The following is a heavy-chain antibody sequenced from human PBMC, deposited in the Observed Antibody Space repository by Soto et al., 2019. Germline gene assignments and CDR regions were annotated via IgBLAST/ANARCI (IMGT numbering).Heavy chain of an antibody. V-gene: IGHV3-74*01. CDR1: GFTFSSYW. CDR3: AREQLDPYYLAD. CDR2: INSDGSST. D-gene: IGHD1-1*01. J-gene: IGHJ4*02. Sequence: GSLRLSCAASGFTFSSYWMHWVRQAPGKGLVWVSRINSDGSSTSYADSVKGRFTISRDNAKNTLYLQMNSLRAEDTAVYYCAREQLDPYYLADWGQGTLVTVAS.